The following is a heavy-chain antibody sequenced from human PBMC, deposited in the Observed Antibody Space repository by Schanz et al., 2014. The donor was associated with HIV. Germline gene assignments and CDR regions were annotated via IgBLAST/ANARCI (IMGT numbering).Heavy chain of an antibody. J-gene: IGHJ4*02. Sequence: QVHLVQSGAEVKKPGASVKVSCKASGYTFIHYGITWVRQAPGQGLEWLGWISTYNGNPNYAQKFQGRVTMTTDTSTSTVYLELRSLRSDDTAMYYCARRYSSSWYYFDSWGQGTLVTVSP. CDR2: ISTYNGNP. CDR1: GYTFIHYG. CDR3: ARRYSSSWYYFDS. V-gene: IGHV1-18*01. D-gene: IGHD6-13*01.